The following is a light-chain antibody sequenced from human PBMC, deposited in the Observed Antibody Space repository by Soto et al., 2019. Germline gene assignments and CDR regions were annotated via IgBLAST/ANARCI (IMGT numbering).Light chain of an antibody. CDR1: QSVYNSY. CDR2: AAS. V-gene: IGKV3-20*01. CDR3: QQYGSPPHT. Sequence: EIVLTQSPGTLSLSPGERATLSCRASQSVYNSYLAWYQQKPGQTPRLLINAASNRATGVPDRFSGSGSGTDFTLTISRLGPEDYAVYYCQQYGSPPHTFGQGTMVEI. J-gene: IGKJ2*01.